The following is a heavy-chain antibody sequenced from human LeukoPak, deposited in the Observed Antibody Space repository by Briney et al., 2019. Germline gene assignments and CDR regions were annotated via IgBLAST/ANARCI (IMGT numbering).Heavy chain of an antibody. D-gene: IGHD3-3*01. CDR1: GYSISSGYY. Sequence: KPSETLSLTCAVSGYSISSGYYWGWIRQPPGKGLEWIGRIYHSGSTYYNPSLKSRVTISVDTSKHQFSLKLSSVTAADTAVYYCARRAVVYDFWSGYYTEWYFDLWGRGTLVTVSS. CDR3: ARRAVVYDFWSGYYTEWYFDL. V-gene: IGHV4-38-2*01. J-gene: IGHJ2*01. CDR2: IYHSGST.